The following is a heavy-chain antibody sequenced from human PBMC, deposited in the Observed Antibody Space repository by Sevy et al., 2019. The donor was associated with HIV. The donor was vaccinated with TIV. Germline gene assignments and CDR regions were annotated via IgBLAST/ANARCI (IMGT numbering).Heavy chain of an antibody. CDR3: AREGELELEGSVGFDL. CDR2: ISSSYNYI. CDR1: GFIFSSYN. J-gene: IGHJ2*01. Sequence: GGSLRLSCAASGFIFSSYNMNWVRQAPGKGLAWVSSISSSYNYIYYADSVKGRFTISRDNAKNSLYLQMNSLRAEDTAVYYGAREGELELEGSVGFDLWGRGTLVTVSS. D-gene: IGHD1-7*01. V-gene: IGHV3-21*01.